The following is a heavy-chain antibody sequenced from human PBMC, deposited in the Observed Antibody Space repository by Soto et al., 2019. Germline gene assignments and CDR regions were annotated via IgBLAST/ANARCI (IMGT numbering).Heavy chain of an antibody. J-gene: IGHJ1*01. Sequence: QITLRESGPTLVKPTQTLTLTCTFPGFPPSTSGVGVDWIRPPQGKALEGLPLIFWDDDKRYSPSRKSRLTITEDTSKNEVVLTMTNMDPVDTATYYWAHSGDCSGGSCYGSGELYFQHWGRGTLVTVSS. V-gene: IGHV2-5*02. CDR1: GFPPSTSGVG. CDR2: IFWDDDK. D-gene: IGHD2-15*01. CDR3: AHSGDCSGGSCYGSGELYFQH.